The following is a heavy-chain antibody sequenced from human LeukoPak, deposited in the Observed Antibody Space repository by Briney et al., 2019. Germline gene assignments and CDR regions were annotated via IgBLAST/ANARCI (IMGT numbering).Heavy chain of an antibody. Sequence: ASVKVSFKASGYTFTSYGISWVRQAPGQGLEWMGWISAYNGNTNYAQKLQGRVTMTTDTSTSTAYMELRSLRSDDTAVYYCARDDALVATGSFDYWGQGTLVTVSS. CDR1: GYTFTSYG. CDR3: ARDDALVATGSFDY. V-gene: IGHV1-18*01. D-gene: IGHD5-12*01. CDR2: ISAYNGNT. J-gene: IGHJ4*02.